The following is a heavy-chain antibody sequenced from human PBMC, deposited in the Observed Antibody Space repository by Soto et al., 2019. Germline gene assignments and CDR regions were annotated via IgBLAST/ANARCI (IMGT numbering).Heavy chain of an antibody. V-gene: IGHV4-39*01. Sequence: QLQLQESGPGLVKPSETLSLTCTVSGGSISSSSYYWGWIRQPPGKGLEWIGSIYYSGSTYYNPSLKSRVTISVDTSKNQFSLKLSSVTAADTAVYYCARQGELPYWYFDLWGRGTLVTVSS. CDR3: ARQGELPYWYFDL. D-gene: IGHD1-7*01. CDR2: IYYSGST. J-gene: IGHJ2*01. CDR1: GGSISSSSYY.